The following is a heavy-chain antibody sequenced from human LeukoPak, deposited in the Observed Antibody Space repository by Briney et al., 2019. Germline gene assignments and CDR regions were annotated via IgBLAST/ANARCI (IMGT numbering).Heavy chain of an antibody. V-gene: IGHV1-2*02. CDR2: INSNSADT. D-gene: IGHD5-12*01. Sequence: EASVKVSCKTSGYSFIDYYIHWVRQAPGQGLEWMGWINSNSADTNYAQNFQGRVTMTRDTSISTAYMELSRLRSDDTAVYYCARSSGGYDSPFDYWGQGTLVTVSS. J-gene: IGHJ4*02. CDR3: ARSSGGYDSPFDY. CDR1: GYSFIDYY.